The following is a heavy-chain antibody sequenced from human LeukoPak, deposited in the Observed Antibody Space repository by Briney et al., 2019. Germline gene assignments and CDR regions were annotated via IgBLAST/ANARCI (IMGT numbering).Heavy chain of an antibody. CDR3: ARAPPLWFGSPDY. J-gene: IGHJ4*02. D-gene: IGHD3-10*01. CDR2: IYTSGST. Sequence: SQTLSLTCTVSGGSISSGSYYWSWIRQPAGKGLEWIGRIYTSGSTNYNPSLKSRVTISVDTSKNQFSLKLSSVTAADTAVYYCARAPPLWFGSPDYWGQGTLVTVSS. CDR1: GGSISSGSYY. V-gene: IGHV4-61*02.